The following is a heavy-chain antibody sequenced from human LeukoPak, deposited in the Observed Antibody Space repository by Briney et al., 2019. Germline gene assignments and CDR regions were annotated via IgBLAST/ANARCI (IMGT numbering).Heavy chain of an antibody. D-gene: IGHD3-3*01. CDR3: ARVRAIWDAFDN. V-gene: IGHV4-59*01. CDR2: IYYSGST. J-gene: IGHJ3*02. Sequence: SETLSLTCTVSGGSISSYYWSWIRQPPGKGLEWIGYIYYSGSTNYNPSLKSRVTISVDTSKNQFSLKLSSVTAADTAVYYCARVRAIWDAFDNWGQGTMATVSS. CDR1: GGSISSYY.